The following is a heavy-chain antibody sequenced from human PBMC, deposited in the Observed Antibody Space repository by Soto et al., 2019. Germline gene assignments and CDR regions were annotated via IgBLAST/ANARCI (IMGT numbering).Heavy chain of an antibody. D-gene: IGHD6-13*01. CDR3: ARLMGRIAAACTPGGAIDY. CDR1: GYTFTRYG. J-gene: IGHJ4*02. V-gene: IGHV1-18*04. CDR2: ISAYNGNT. Sequence: ASVKVSCKASGYTFTRYGVSWVRQAPGQGLEWMGWISAYNGNTNYAQKLQGRVTMTTDTSTSTAYMELRSLRSDDTAVYYCARLMGRIAAACTPGGAIDYWGQGTLVTVSS.